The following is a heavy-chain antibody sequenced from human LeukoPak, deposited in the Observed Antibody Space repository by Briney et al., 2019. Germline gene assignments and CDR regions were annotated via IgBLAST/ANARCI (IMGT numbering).Heavy chain of an antibody. V-gene: IGHV1-2*02. CDR2: INPNSGGT. CDR3: ARDENSSGYYYHFDY. D-gene: IGHD3-22*01. Sequence: ASVKVSCKASGYTFTGYYMHWVRQAPGQGLEWMGWINPNSGGTNYAQKFQGRVTMTRDTSISTAYMELSSLRSEDTAVYYCARDENSSGYYYHFDYWGQGTLVTVSS. J-gene: IGHJ4*02. CDR1: GYTFTGYY.